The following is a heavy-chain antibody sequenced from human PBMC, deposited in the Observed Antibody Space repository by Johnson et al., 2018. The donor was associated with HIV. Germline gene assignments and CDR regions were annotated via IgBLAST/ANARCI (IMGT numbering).Heavy chain of an antibody. CDR3: ARDHGQLWLLPAFDI. CDR2: ISYDGGNK. V-gene: IGHV3-30*04. CDR1: GFTFSSYA. J-gene: IGHJ3*02. Sequence: QMQLVESGGGVVRPGGSLRLSCAASGFTFSSYAMHWVRQAPGKGLEWVAVISYDGGNKYYADSVKGRFTISRDNSKNTLYLQMNSLRVEDTAVYYCARDHGQLWLLPAFDIWGQGTMVTVSS. D-gene: IGHD5-18*01.